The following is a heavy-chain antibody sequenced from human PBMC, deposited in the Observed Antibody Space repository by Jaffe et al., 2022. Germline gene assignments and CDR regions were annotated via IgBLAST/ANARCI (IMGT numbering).Heavy chain of an antibody. V-gene: IGHV3-7*01. J-gene: IGHJ6*03. CDR3: AREDCSGGSCSAYFYYYYYMDV. Sequence: EVQLVESGGGLVQPGGSLRLSCAASGFTFSSYWMSWVRQAPGKGLEWVANIKQDGSEKYYVDSVKGRFTISRDNAKNSLYLQMNSLRAEDTAVYYCAREDCSGGSCSAYFYYYYYMDVWGKGTTVTVSS. D-gene: IGHD2-15*01. CDR1: GFTFSSYW. CDR2: IKQDGSEK.